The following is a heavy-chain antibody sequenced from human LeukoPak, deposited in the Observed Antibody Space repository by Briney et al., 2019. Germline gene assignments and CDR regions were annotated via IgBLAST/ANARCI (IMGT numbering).Heavy chain of an antibody. CDR1: GGSISSSSYY. CDR3: ARDGRPPDY. CDR2: IYYSGST. Sequence: SETLSLTCTVSGGSISSSSYYWGWIRQPPGKGLEWIGSIYYSGSTYYNPSLKSRVTISVDTSKNQFSLKLSSVTAADTAVYYCARDGRPPDYWGQGTLVTVSS. J-gene: IGHJ4*02. V-gene: IGHV4-39*02.